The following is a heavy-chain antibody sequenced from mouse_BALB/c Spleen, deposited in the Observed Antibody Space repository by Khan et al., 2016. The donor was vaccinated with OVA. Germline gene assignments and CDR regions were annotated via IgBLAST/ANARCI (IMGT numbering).Heavy chain of an antibody. CDR3: ARKGYGNHAFAY. CDR2: IYPGDGDT. Sequence: VQLKQSGAELVRPGSSVKISCKASGYAFSNYWMNWVKQRPGQGLEWIGQIYPGDGDTNYNGKFKGKATLTADKSSRTAYMQLSSLTSEDSAVYFCARKGYGNHAFAYWGQGTLVTVSA. V-gene: IGHV1-80*01. J-gene: IGHJ3*01. D-gene: IGHD2-10*02. CDR1: GYAFSNYW.